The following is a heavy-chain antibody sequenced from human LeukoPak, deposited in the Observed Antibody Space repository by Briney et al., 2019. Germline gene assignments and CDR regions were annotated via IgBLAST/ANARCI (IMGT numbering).Heavy chain of an antibody. Sequence: ASVKVSCKASGYTFTSYDINWVRQATGQGLEWMGWMNPDSGNTGYAQRFQGRITLTRDTSINTAYMELSSLRSEDTAVYYCARNAPRTGDFYYWGQGTLVTVSS. CDR3: ARNAPRTGDFYY. CDR2: MNPDSGNT. J-gene: IGHJ4*02. CDR1: GYTFTSYD. D-gene: IGHD7-27*01. V-gene: IGHV1-8*01.